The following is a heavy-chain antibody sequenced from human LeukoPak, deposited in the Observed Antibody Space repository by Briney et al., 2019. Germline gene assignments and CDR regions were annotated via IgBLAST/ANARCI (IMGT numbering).Heavy chain of an antibody. CDR3: ARDPRTSGNWFDP. D-gene: IGHD1-14*01. J-gene: IGHJ5*02. CDR1: GYTFTGYY. Sequence: ASVKVSCKASGYTFTGYYMHWVRQAPGQGLEWMGWINPNSGGTNYAQKFQGRVTMTRDTSTSTVYMELSSPRSEDTAVYYCARDPRTSGNWFDPWGQGTLVTVSS. V-gene: IGHV1-2*02. CDR2: INPNSGGT.